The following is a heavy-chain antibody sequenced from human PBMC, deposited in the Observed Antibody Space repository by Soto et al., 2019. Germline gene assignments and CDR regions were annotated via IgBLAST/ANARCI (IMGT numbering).Heavy chain of an antibody. CDR3: AKGSIEYRAAVDN. V-gene: IGHV3-23*01. CDR2: ISARGGSS. J-gene: IGHJ4*02. D-gene: IGHD3-16*02. Sequence: EVQLLESGGGLVQPGGSLRLSCAASGFSFSSYAMVWVRQAPGQGLEWVSVISARGGSSYFADSVKGPFATSRDNPKNVLSLEMTSLRAEDTATYFCAKGSIEYRAAVDNWGQGTRVLVSS. CDR1: GFSFSSYA.